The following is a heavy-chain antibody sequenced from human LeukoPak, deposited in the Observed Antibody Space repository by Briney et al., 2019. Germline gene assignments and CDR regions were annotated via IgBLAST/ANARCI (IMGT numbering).Heavy chain of an antibody. J-gene: IGHJ4*02. V-gene: IGHV3-48*03. CDR3: ARVLDSSGYYY. CDR2: ISSSGSTI. Sequence: GGSLRLSCAASGFTFSSYEMNWVRQAPGKGLEWVSYISSSGSTIYYADSVKGRFTISRDNAKNSLYLQMNSLRAEDTAVYYCARVLDSSGYYYWGQGTLVTVSS. CDR1: GFTFSSYE. D-gene: IGHD3-22*01.